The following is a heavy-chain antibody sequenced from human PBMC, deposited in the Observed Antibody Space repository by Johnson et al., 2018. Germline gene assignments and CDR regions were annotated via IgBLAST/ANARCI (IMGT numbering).Heavy chain of an antibody. D-gene: IGHD1-26*01. J-gene: IGHJ1*01. Sequence: VQLVETGGGLVQPGGSLRLSCAASGFTFSSYSMNWVRQAPGKGLEWVSYISSSSSTIYYADSVKGRFTISRDNAKNSLYLQMNRLRDEDTAGYYCARAIVGKGYFQHWGQGTLVTVSS. CDR1: GFTFSSYS. V-gene: IGHV3-48*02. CDR2: ISSSSSTI. CDR3: ARAIVGKGYFQH.